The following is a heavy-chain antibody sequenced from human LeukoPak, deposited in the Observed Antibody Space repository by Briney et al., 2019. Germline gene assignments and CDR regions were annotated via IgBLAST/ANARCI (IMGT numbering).Heavy chain of an antibody. Sequence: SEALSLTCTVSGDSISGYYWSWIRQSPGKGLEWIGNIYYSGSLNYNPSLKSRVSISLDMSKNQFSLRLNSVTAADMAVYYCARGGSYFGYWGQGTLVTVSS. CDR1: GDSISGYY. J-gene: IGHJ4*02. D-gene: IGHD1-26*01. V-gene: IGHV4-59*01. CDR2: IYYSGSL. CDR3: ARGGSYFGY.